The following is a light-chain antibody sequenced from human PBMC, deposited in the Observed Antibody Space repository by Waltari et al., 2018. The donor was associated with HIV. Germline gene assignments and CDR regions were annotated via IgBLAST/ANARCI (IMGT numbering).Light chain of an antibody. V-gene: IGKV3-11*01. CDR2: DAS. Sequence: LLTQSPATLSLSPGEIATVSCRASHTVNTYLAWYQQQSGQSPRLLIYDASKRATGVPARFSGSGSGTDFTLTINSLEPEDFAVYFCQQRNNWPITFGQGTRLEI. CDR1: HTVNTY. J-gene: IGKJ5*01. CDR3: QQRNNWPIT.